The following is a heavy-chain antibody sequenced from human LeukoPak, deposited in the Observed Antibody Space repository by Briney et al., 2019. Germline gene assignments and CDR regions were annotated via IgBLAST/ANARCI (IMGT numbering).Heavy chain of an antibody. J-gene: IGHJ4*02. D-gene: IGHD3-10*01. Sequence: PGGSLRLSCAASGFTFSSYAMSWVRQAPGKGLEWVSAISGSGGSTYYADSVRGRFTISRDNSKNTLYLQMNSLRAEDTAVYYCARWFGEGFTYWGQGTLVTVSS. CDR2: ISGSGGST. CDR3: ARWFGEGFTY. V-gene: IGHV3-23*01. CDR1: GFTFSSYA.